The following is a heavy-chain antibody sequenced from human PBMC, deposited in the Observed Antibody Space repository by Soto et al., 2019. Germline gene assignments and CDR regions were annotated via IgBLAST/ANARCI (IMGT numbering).Heavy chain of an antibody. CDR3: ARHRSDFWFDP. CDR2: IYYSGST. Sequence: SETLSLTCTVSGGSISSSSYFWGWIRQPPGKGLEWIGSIYYSGSTYYNPSLKSRVTVSVDTSKNQFSLKLSSVTAADTAAYYCARHRSDFWFDPWGQGTLVTVS. V-gene: IGHV4-39*01. J-gene: IGHJ5*02. D-gene: IGHD2-15*01. CDR1: GGSISSSSYF.